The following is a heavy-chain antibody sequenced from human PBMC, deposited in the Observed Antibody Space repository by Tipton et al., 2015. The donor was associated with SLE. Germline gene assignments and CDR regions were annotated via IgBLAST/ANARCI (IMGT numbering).Heavy chain of an antibody. Sequence: LRLSCTVSGDSVRSFHWSWIRLPPGKGLEWIGFIHYAGITNYSPSLKSRVSTSVDTSKNQFSLKLTSVTAADTAFYYCARGDSADLWGRGTLVTVSS. CDR2: IHYAGIT. V-gene: IGHV4-59*02. CDR1: GDSVRSFH. J-gene: IGHJ2*01. CDR3: ARGDSADL. D-gene: IGHD3-16*01.